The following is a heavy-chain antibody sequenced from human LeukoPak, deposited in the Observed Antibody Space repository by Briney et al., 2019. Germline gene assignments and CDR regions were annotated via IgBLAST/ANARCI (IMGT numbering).Heavy chain of an antibody. CDR2: IYCSGST. CDR1: GGSISSHY. Sequence: PSETLSLTCTVSGGSISSHYWSWIRQPPGKGLEWIGYIYCSGSTNYNPSLKSRVTISVDTSKNQFSLKLSSVTAADTAVYYCARSRGDDSSGYYYFYYYYYYYMDVWGKGTTVTVSS. CDR3: ARSRGDDSSGYYYFYYYYYYYMDV. J-gene: IGHJ6*03. V-gene: IGHV4-59*11. D-gene: IGHD3-22*01.